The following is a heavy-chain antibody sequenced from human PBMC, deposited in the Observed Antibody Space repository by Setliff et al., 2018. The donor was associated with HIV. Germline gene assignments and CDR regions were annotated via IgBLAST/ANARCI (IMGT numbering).Heavy chain of an antibody. CDR1: GGSISSDY. CDR2: IYYSGST. Sequence: SETLSLTCTVSGGSISSDYWSWIRQPPGKGLEWIGYIYYSGSTNYNPSLKSRDTISVATSKNQFSLKLNSVTTADTAVYYCARSRTSSGYYGVTGYGMDVWGQGTTVTVSS. CDR3: ARSRTSSGYYGVTGYGMDV. V-gene: IGHV4-59*01. D-gene: IGHD3-22*01. J-gene: IGHJ6*02.